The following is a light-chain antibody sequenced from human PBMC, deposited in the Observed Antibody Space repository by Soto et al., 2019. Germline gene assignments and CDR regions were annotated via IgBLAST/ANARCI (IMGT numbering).Light chain of an antibody. V-gene: IGKV3-20*01. CDR2: GAS. CDR1: QSVSSSS. Sequence: EIVLTQSPGTLSLSPGERATLYCRASQSVSSSSLAWYQQKPGQAPRLLIYGASSRATGIPDRFSGRGSGTDFSLTITRLKSEDFAVYYCQQYGTSPYTFGHGTKLEIK. CDR3: QQYGTSPYT. J-gene: IGKJ2*01.